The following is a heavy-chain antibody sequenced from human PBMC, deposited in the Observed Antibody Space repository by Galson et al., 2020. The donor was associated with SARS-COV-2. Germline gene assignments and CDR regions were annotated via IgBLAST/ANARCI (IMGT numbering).Heavy chain of an antibody. D-gene: IGHD7-27*01. Sequence: GSLRLSCAASGFTFANAWMNWVRQAPGKGLECVARIKSKVRGGAADYAAPAQGRFTISRDDSKNALYLQMDSLKIEDTAVYYCATSSATPGAFDIWGRGTMVTVSS. CDR3: ATSSATPGAFDI. CDR1: GFTFANAW. V-gene: IGHV3-15*01. J-gene: IGHJ3*02. CDR2: IKSKVRGGAA.